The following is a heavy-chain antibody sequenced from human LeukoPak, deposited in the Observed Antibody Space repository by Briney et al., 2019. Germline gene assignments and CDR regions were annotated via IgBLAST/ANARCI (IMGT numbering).Heavy chain of an antibody. V-gene: IGHV4-61*09. J-gene: IGHJ4*02. CDR1: GGSISSGSYY. CDR3: ARAGGSVGWYGTIDS. D-gene: IGHD6-19*01. Sequence: PSETLSLTCTVSGGSISSGSYYWTWIRQPAGKGLEWIGDLYTSGTTSYNPSLQSRVTISADTSKHQFSLRLTSVTAADTAVYYCARAGGSVGWYGTIDSWGQGTLVTVSS. CDR2: LYTSGTT.